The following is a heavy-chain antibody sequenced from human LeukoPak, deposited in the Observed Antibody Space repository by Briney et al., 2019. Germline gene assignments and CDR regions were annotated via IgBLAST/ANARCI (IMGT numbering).Heavy chain of an antibody. V-gene: IGHV4-34*01. J-gene: IGHJ4*02. D-gene: IGHD6-19*01. CDR1: GGSFSGYY. CDR2: INHSGST. Sequence: PSETLSLTCAVYGGSFSGYYWSWIRQPPGKGLEWIGEINHSGSTNYDPSLKSRVTMSVDTSKNQLSLKLSSVTAADTAVYYCAREQIAVAGTLDYWGQGTLVTVSS. CDR3: AREQIAVAGTLDY.